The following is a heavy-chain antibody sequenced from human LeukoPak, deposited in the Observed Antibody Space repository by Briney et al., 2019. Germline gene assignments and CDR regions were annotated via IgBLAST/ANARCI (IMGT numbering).Heavy chain of an antibody. CDR3: AREEENYYDSSGYRLDAFDI. D-gene: IGHD3-22*01. V-gene: IGHV1-2*04. CDR1: GYTFTSYY. CDR2: INPNSGGT. J-gene: IGHJ3*02. Sequence: GASVKVSCKASGYTFTSYYMHWVRQAPGQGLEWMGWINPNSGGTNYAQKFQGWVTMTRDTSISTAYMELSRLRSDDTAVYYCAREEENYYDSSGYRLDAFDIWGQGTMVTVSS.